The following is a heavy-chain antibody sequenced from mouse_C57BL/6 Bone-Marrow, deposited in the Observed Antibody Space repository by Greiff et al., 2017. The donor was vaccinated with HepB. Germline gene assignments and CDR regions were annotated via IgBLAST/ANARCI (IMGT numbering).Heavy chain of an antibody. CDR3: ARGLWLRQYYFDY. D-gene: IGHD2-2*01. CDR2: ISSGSSTI. J-gene: IGHJ2*01. Sequence: EVKVVESGGGLVKPGGSLKLSCAASGFTFSDYGMHWVRQAPEKGLEWVAYISSGSSTIYYADTVKGRFTISRDNAKNTLFLQMTSLRSEDTAMYYCARGLWLRQYYFDYWGQGTTLTGSS. CDR1: GFTFSDYG. V-gene: IGHV5-17*01.